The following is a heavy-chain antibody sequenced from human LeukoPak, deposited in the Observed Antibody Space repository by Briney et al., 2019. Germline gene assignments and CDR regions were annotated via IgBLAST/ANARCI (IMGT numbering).Heavy chain of an antibody. CDR1: GFTFTSYA. V-gene: IGHV3-23*01. Sequence: GGSLRLSCAVSGFTFTSYAISWVRQAPGKGLEWVSSISGSGDRTYYADSVKGRFTLSRDKSKNTVYLQMDSLGVAETAVYYCARVQYGNLSGSYRTFFDFWGQGALVTVSP. D-gene: IGHD3-10*01. CDR3: ARVQYGNLSGSYRTFFDF. J-gene: IGHJ4*02. CDR2: ISGSGDRT.